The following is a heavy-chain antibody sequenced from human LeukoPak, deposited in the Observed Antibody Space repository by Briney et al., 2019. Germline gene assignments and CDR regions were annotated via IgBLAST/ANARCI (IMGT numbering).Heavy chain of an antibody. CDR1: GYTFTGYY. J-gene: IGHJ5*02. CDR2: INPNSGGA. CDR3: ARDVAMTYYYDSSGEGSLQNWFDP. V-gene: IGHV1-2*06. Sequence: VASVKVSCKASGYTFTGYYMHWVRQAPGQGLEWMGRINPNSGGANYAQKLQGRVTMTTDTSTSTAYMELRSLRSDDTAVYYCARDVAMTYYYDSSGEGSLQNWFDPWGQGTLVTVSS. D-gene: IGHD3-22*01.